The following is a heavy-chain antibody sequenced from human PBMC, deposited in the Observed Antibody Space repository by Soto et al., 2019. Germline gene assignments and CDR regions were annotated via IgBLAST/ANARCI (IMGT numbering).Heavy chain of an antibody. Sequence: SETLSLTGTGSCDSIINYYWRWIRQPPGKRLEWIGSIYHTGSTYYSKSLRSRLTMSVDTSKSQFSLRLSSVTAADTAVYYCARATGTLRSRNCDYWGQGSLVTVSS. J-gene: IGHJ4*02. CDR1: CDSIINYY. CDR3: ARATGTLRSRNCDY. CDR2: IYHTGST. D-gene: IGHD1-1*01. V-gene: IGHV4-59*12.